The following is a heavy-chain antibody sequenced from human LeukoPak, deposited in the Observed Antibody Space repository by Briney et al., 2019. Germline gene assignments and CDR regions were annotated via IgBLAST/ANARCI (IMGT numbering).Heavy chain of an antibody. V-gene: IGHV4-34*01. Sequence: SETLSLTCAVYGGSFSGYHWSWIRQPPGKGLEWIGEINHSGSTNYNPSLKSRVTISLDTSKNQFSLKLSSVTAADTAVYYCARAYPVAGIPFDYWGQGTLVTVSS. CDR3: ARAYPVAGIPFDY. CDR1: GGSFSGYH. CDR2: INHSGST. D-gene: IGHD6-19*01. J-gene: IGHJ4*02.